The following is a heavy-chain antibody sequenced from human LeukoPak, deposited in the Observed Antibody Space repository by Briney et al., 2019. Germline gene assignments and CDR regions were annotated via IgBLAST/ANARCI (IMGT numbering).Heavy chain of an antibody. D-gene: IGHD6-19*01. CDR1: GGSISSYY. CDR2: IYYSGST. V-gene: IGHV4-59*08. J-gene: IGHJ6*02. CDR3: ARLRIIMRPRSSGWEEDYYYGMDV. Sequence: PSETLSLTCTVSGGSISSYYWSWIRQPPGKGLEWIGYIYYSGSTNYNPSLKSRVTISVDTSKNQFSLKLSSVTAADTAVYYCARLRIIMRPRSSGWEEDYYYGMDVWGQGTTVTVSS.